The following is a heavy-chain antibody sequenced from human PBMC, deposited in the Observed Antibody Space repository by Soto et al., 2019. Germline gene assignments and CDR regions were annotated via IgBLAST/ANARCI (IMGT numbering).Heavy chain of an antibody. V-gene: IGHV4-39*01. Sequence: QLRLQESGPGLVKPSETLSLTCSVSGASIRSTSYYWGWIRQPPGNGLEWIGSSYYSGSTHYSPTLKSRIIMTIDTATNQFSFKPTSVTAADTALYYCTGHGGGAAADLTLDYWGQGTLVTAAS. J-gene: IGHJ4*02. CDR2: SYYSGST. CDR1: GASIRSTSYY. D-gene: IGHD6-13*01. CDR3: TGHGGGAAADLTLDY.